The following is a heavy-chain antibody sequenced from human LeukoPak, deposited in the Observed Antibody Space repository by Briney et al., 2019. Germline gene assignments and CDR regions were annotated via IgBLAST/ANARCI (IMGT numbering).Heavy chain of an antibody. Sequence: PGGSLRLSCAASGFTFSSYAMSWVRQAPGKGLEWVSGISGSGGSTYYADSVKGRFTISRDNPKNTLYLQMNNLTAQDTPVHNVAKDRLYGYSYVHLYYFDYGGQGTLVTVSS. CDR2: ISGSGGST. V-gene: IGHV3-23*01. J-gene: IGHJ4*02. CDR1: GFTFSSYA. CDR3: AKDRLYGYSYVHLYYFDY. D-gene: IGHD5-18*01.